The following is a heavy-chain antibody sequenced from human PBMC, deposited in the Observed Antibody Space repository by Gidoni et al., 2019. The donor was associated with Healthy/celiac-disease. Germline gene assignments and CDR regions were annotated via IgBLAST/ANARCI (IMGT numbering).Heavy chain of an antibody. V-gene: IGHV3-23*01. D-gene: IGHD3-10*01. J-gene: IGHJ6*03. CDR3: AKIRSGSYYEVYYYYMDV. CDR2: ISGSGGST. Sequence: EVQLLESGGGLVQPGGSLRLSCAASGFTFSSYAMSWVRQAPGKGLEWVSAISGSGGSTYYADSVKGRFTISRDNSKNTLYLQMNSLRAEDTAVYYCAKIRSGSYYEVYYYYMDVWGKGTTVTVSS. CDR1: GFTFSSYA.